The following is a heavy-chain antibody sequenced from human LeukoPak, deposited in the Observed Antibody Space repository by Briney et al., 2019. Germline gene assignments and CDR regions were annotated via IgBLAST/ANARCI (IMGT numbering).Heavy chain of an antibody. D-gene: IGHD3-22*01. Sequence: SETLSLTCNVSGGFISSSTYYRGLIRQPPGKGLEWIGSIYYSGSTYYNPSLKSRVTISLDTSKNQFSLKLSSVTAADTAVYYCARDGAGDSSGKYYFDFWGQGTLVTVSS. CDR3: ARDGAGDSSGKYYFDF. CDR2: IYYSGST. CDR1: GGFISSSTYY. J-gene: IGHJ4*02. V-gene: IGHV4-39*07.